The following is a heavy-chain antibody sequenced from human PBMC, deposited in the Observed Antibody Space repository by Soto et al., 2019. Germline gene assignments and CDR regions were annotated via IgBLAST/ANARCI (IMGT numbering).Heavy chain of an antibody. Sequence: SETLSLTCTFSYGSISTYFCNWIRQPAGKGLEWIGRIDNSGNTNYNPSLKSRVTMSADTSRNQFSLKLNSVTAADTAVYYCARGGQDFWSGPFDYWGQGALVTVSS. V-gene: IGHV4-4*07. J-gene: IGHJ4*02. CDR2: IDNSGNT. CDR3: ARGGQDFWSGPFDY. CDR1: YGSISTYF. D-gene: IGHD3-3*01.